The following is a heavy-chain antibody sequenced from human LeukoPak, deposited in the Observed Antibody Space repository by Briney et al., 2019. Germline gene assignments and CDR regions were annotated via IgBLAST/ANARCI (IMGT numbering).Heavy chain of an antibody. CDR1: GFAFSNYA. CDR3: AKSSLSAYYGGDYFDY. D-gene: IGHD3-16*01. V-gene: IGHV3-7*03. Sequence: GGSLRLSCAASGFAFSNYAISWVRQAPGKGLEWVANIKQDGSEKYYVDSVKGRFTISRDNAKNALYLQMNSLRAEDMALYYCAKSSLSAYYGGDYFDYWGQGSLVTVSS. CDR2: IKQDGSEK. J-gene: IGHJ4*02.